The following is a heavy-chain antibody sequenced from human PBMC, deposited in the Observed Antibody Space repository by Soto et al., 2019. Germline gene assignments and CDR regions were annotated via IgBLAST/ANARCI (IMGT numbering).Heavy chain of an antibody. Sequence: ASVKVSCKASGGTFSSYAISWVRQAPGQGLEWMGGIIPIFGTANYAQKFQGRVTITADESTSTAYMELSSLRSEDTAVYSCARDLVRLCFGELLRYYYYYGMDVWGQGTTVTVSS. J-gene: IGHJ6*02. V-gene: IGHV1-69*13. CDR3: ARDLVRLCFGELLRYYYYYGMDV. CDR1: GGTFSSYA. CDR2: IIPIFGTA. D-gene: IGHD3-10*01.